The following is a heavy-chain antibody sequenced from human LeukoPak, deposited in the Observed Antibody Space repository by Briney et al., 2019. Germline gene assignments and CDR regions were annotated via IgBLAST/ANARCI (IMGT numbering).Heavy chain of an antibody. D-gene: IGHD6-13*01. Sequence: SETLSLTCAVYGGSFSGYYWSWIRQPPGKGLEWIGEINHSGSTNYNPFLKSRVTISVDTSKNQFSLKLSSVTAADTAVYYCARGNSSWPFDYWGQGTLVTVSS. V-gene: IGHV4-34*01. CDR1: GGSFSGYY. CDR3: ARGNSSWPFDY. CDR2: INHSGST. J-gene: IGHJ4*02.